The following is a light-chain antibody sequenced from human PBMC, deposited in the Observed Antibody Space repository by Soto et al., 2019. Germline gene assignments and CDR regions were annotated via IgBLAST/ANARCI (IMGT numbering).Light chain of an antibody. J-gene: IGKJ1*01. CDR1: QSVSSN. CDR3: QQYNNWPPCT. V-gene: IGKV3-15*01. Sequence: EIVMTQSPATLSVSPGERATLSCRASQSVSSNLAWYQQKPGQAPRLLIYGASTRATGIPARFSGSGSGTEFTLTISSVHSEDFAVYYCQQYNNWPPCTLGQGTKVEIK. CDR2: GAS.